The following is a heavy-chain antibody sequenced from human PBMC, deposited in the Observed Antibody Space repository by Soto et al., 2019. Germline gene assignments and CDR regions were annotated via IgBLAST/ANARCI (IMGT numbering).Heavy chain of an antibody. J-gene: IGHJ4*02. CDR3: ARRTDFDF. CDR1: GGSITSYY. Sequence: QVQLQESGPGLVKPSETLSLTCTVSGGSITSYYWSWIRQPPGKGLEWIGYIYHSGSTNYNPSLKSRVTISVDTSKNHFSLKLTSVTAADTAVYYCARRTDFDFWGQGTLFTVSS. V-gene: IGHV4-59*08. CDR2: IYHSGST.